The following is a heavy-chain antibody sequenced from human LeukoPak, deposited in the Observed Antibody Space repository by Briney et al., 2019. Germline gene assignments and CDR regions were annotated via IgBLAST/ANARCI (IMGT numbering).Heavy chain of an antibody. CDR3: FGYCSSTSCSDAFDI. CDR1: GGTFSSYA. Sequence: RASVKVSCKASGGTFSSYAISWVRQAPGQGLEWMGGIIPIFGTANYAQKFQGRVTITADESTSTAYMKLSSLRSEDTAVYYCFGYCSSTSCSDAFDIWGQGTMVTVSS. D-gene: IGHD2-2*03. J-gene: IGHJ3*02. V-gene: IGHV1-69*13. CDR2: IIPIFGTA.